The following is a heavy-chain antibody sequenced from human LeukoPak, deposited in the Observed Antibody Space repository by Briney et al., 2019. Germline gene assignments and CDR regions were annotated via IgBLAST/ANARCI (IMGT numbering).Heavy chain of an antibody. V-gene: IGHV6-1*01. CDR2: TSYRSKWYN. Sequence: QTLSLTCAISGDSVSSNSAAWNWIRQSPSRGLEWLGRTSYRSKWYNDYAVSVKSRITINPDTSKNQFSLQLNSVTPEDTAVYYCARGGQGDGYSADDAFDIWGQGTLDTVSS. J-gene: IGHJ3*02. CDR3: ARGGQGDGYSADDAFDI. CDR1: GDSVSSNSAA. D-gene: IGHD5-24*01.